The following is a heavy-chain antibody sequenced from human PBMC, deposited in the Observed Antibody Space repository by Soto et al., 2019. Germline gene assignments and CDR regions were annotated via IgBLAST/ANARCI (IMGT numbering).Heavy chain of an antibody. CDR1: GYTFTSYG. J-gene: IGHJ4*02. CDR2: ISAYNGNT. D-gene: IGHD6-19*01. Sequence: ASVKVSCKASGYTFTSYGISWVRQAPGQGLEWMGWISAYNGNTNYAQKLQGRVTMTTDTSTSTAYMELRSLRSDDTAVYYCARIQEYSSGWYVHFRNFDYWGQGTLVTVSS. CDR3: ARIQEYSSGWYVHFRNFDY. V-gene: IGHV1-18*01.